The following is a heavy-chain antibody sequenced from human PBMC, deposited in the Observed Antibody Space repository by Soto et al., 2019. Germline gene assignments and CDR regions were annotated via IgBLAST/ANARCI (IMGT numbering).Heavy chain of an antibody. CDR1: GDSVSSNSAA. J-gene: IGHJ6*03. D-gene: IGHD1-7*01. Sequence: QVQLQESGPGLVKPSQTLSLTCAISGDSVSSNSAAWHWIRLSPSRGLEWLARTYYRSRWYNDYSVSVRRRITVNPDTSKNQFSLQLTSVTPEDTAVYYCAGTTSHQWYYMDVWGKGTTVTVSS. V-gene: IGHV6-1*01. CDR2: TYYRSRWYN. CDR3: AGTTSHQWYYMDV.